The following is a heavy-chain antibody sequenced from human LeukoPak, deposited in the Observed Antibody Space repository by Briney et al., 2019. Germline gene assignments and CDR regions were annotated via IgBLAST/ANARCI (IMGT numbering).Heavy chain of an antibody. J-gene: IGHJ6*03. Sequence: PGGSLRLSCAASGFTFSDYYMSWIRQAPGKGLEWVSYISSSGSTIYYADSVKGRFTISRDNAKNSLYLQMNSLRAEDTAVYYCARGGEYSYGYSGYYYYYMDVWGKGTTVTVSS. V-gene: IGHV3-11*04. CDR2: ISSSGSTI. CDR1: GFTFSDYY. CDR3: ARGGEYSYGYSGYYYYYMDV. D-gene: IGHD5-18*01.